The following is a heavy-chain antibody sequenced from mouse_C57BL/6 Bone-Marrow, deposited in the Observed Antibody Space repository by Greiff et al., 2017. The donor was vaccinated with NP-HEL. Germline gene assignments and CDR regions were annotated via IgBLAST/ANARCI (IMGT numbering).Heavy chain of an antibody. J-gene: IGHJ2*01. Sequence: QVQLQQPGAELVKPGASVKLSCKASGYTFTSYWMHWVKQRPGQGLEWIGMIHPNSGSTNYNEQFKSKATLTVDKSSSTAYMQLSSLTSEDSAVYYGARALECKVRNYYFDYWGQGTTLSVSS. CDR2: IHPNSGST. V-gene: IGHV1-64*01. D-gene: IGHD2-13*01. CDR3: ARALECKVRNYYFDY. CDR1: GYTFTSYW.